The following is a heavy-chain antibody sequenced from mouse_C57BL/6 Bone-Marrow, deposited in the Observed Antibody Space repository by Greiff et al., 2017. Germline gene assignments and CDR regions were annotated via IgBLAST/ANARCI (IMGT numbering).Heavy chain of an antibody. Sequence: EVKLQESGGGLVQPKGSLKLSCAASGFSFNTYAMNWVRQAPGKGLEWVARIRSKSNNYATYYADSVKDRFTISRDDSESMLYLQMNNLKTEDTAMYYCVRGNYEGSYWYCDVWGTGTTVTVSS. J-gene: IGHJ1*03. D-gene: IGHD2-1*01. V-gene: IGHV10-1*01. CDR1: GFSFNTYA. CDR2: IRSKSNNYAT. CDR3: VRGNYEGSYWYCDV.